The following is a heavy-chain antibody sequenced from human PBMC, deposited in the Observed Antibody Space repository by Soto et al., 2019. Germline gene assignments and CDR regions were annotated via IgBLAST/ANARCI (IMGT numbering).Heavy chain of an antibody. CDR2: ISSGSSRI. CDR1: GFNFNNHV. J-gene: IGHJ6*02. CDR3: ARVIYGGWATIKDYYYYAMDV. Sequence: EVQLLESGGGLVHPLGSLRLSCSGSGFNFNNHVINWVRQAPGKGLEWVAYISSGSSRIFYADSVKGRFTISRDNAKNSLYLQMNSLRDEDTAVYYCARVIYGGWATIKDYYYYAMDVWGQGTTVTVSS. V-gene: IGHV3-48*02. D-gene: IGHD5-12*01.